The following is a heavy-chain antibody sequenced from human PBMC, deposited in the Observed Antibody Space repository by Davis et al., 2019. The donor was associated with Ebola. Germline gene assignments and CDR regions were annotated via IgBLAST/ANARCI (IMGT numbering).Heavy chain of an antibody. Sequence: GGSLRLSCAASGFTFSSYAMSWVRQAPGKGLEWVAVILKDATNEYYANSMKGRFTISRHNSKNTLYLQMSSLRAEDTAVYYCVKSDWGYYYGMDVWGQGTTVTVSS. CDR2: ILKDATNE. D-gene: IGHD3-16*01. J-gene: IGHJ6*02. V-gene: IGHV3-30-3*02. CDR3: VKSDWGYYYGMDV. CDR1: GFTFSSYA.